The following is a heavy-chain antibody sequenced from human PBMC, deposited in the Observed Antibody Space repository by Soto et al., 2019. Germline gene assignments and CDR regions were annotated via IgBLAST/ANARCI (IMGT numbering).Heavy chain of an antibody. CDR2: INHSGST. D-gene: IGHD3-10*01. CDR1: GGSFSGYY. J-gene: IGHJ6*03. Sequence: TLSLTCAVYGGSFSGYYWSWIRQPPGKGLEWIGEINHSGSTNYNPSLKSRVTISVDTSKNQFSLKLSSVTAADTAVYYCARGSPLYYYGWGSYYNVNYYMDVWGKGTTVTVSS. CDR3: ARGSPLYYYGWGSYYNVNYYMDV. V-gene: IGHV4-34*01.